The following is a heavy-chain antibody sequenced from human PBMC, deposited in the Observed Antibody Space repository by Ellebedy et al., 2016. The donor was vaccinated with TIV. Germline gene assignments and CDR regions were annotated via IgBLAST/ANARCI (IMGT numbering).Heavy chain of an antibody. V-gene: IGHV1-46*01. CDR3: ALSGYYYLGAFDI. CDR2: INPSGGST. CDR1: GYTFISYY. D-gene: IGHD3-22*01. Sequence: AASVKVSCKASGYTFISYYMHWVRQAPGQGLEWMGIINPSGGSTSYAQKFQGRVTMTRDTSTSTVYMELSSLRSEDTAVYYCALSGYYYLGAFDIWGQGTMVTVSS. J-gene: IGHJ3*02.